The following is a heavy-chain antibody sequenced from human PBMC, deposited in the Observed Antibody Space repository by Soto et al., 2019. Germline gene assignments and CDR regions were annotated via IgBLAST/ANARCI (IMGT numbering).Heavy chain of an antibody. J-gene: IGHJ4*02. CDR1: GGSISSGGYY. D-gene: IGHD2-8*01. CDR3: ATKPNGLYYFDY. CDR2: IYSSGIT. Sequence: QVQLQESGPGLVQPSQTLSLTCTVSGGSISSGGYYWSWIRQHPGKGLEWIGYIYSSGITYYNPSLTSRVTMSVDMSKNQFSLRLSSVTAADTAVYYCATKPNGLYYFDYWGQGTLVTVSS. V-gene: IGHV4-31*03.